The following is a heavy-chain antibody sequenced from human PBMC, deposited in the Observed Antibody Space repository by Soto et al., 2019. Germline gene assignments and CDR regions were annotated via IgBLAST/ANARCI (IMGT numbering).Heavy chain of an antibody. V-gene: IGHV3-53*01. CDR3: AKEKRDTTGARDAFDI. CDR2: TYSGGTT. Sequence: EVQLVESGGGLIQPGGSLRLSCAASGFTVSSNFMSWVRQAPGKGLEWVSVTYSGGTTYYADSVKGRFTISRDNSKNTLYLQMNSLRAGDTAVYYCAKEKRDTTGARDAFDIWGQGTMVTVS. J-gene: IGHJ3*02. CDR1: GFTVSSNF. D-gene: IGHD1-1*01.